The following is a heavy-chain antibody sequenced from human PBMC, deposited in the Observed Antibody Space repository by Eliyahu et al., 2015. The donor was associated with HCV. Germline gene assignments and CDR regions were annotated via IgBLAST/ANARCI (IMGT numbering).Heavy chain of an antibody. D-gene: IGHD1-26*01. V-gene: IGHV3-23*01. CDR2: ISTSGGTT. J-gene: IGHJ4*02. Sequence: EVQLLESGGGLVQPGGSLRLSCVASGFXFNXYNMCWVRQAPGQGLEWVSSISTSGGTTYYGDSVKGRFTTSRDNSKNTLYLQMNSLRSEDTALYFCAKGGGSYNLDYWGQGSLVIVSS. CDR3: AKGGGSYNLDY. CDR1: GFXFNXYN.